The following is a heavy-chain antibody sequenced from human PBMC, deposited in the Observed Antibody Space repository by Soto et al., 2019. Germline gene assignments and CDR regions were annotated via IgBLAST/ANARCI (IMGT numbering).Heavy chain of an antibody. D-gene: IGHD1-7*01. V-gene: IGHV1-69*02. CDR2: IIPILGIA. J-gene: IGHJ4*02. CDR1: GGTFSSYT. CDR3: TRQGSRTGTTIAGFDY. Sequence: GTSVKVSCKASGGTFSSYTISWVRQAPGQGLEWMGRIIPILGIANYAQKFQGRVTITADKSTSTAYMELSSLRSEDTAVYYCTRQGSRTGTTIAGFDYWGQGTLVTVSS.